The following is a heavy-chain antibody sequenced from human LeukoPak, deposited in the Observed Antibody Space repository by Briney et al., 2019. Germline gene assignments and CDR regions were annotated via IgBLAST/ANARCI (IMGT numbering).Heavy chain of an antibody. D-gene: IGHD3-10*02. J-gene: IGHJ6*04. CDR1: GFTFSSYA. CDR2: ISYDGSNK. Sequence: GGSLRLSWAASGFTFSSYAMHWVRQAPGKGLEWVAVISYDGSNKYYADSVKGRFTISRDNSKNTLYLQMNSLRAEDTAVYYCAELGITMIGGVRGKGTTVTISS. CDR3: AELGITMIGGV. V-gene: IGHV3-30*04.